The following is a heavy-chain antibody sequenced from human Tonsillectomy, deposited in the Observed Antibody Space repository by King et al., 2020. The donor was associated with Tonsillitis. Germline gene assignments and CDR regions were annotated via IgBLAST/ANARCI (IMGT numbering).Heavy chain of an antibody. V-gene: IGHV3-74*01. Sequence: VQLVESGGGLVQPGGSLRLSCAASGFTFSSYWMHWVRQAPGKGLVWVSRINSDGSSTSYADSVKGRFTISRDSAKNTLYLQMNSLRAEDTAVYYCARQQLVQEGYYYYGMDVWGQGTTVTVSS. CDR2: INSDGSST. J-gene: IGHJ6*02. CDR3: ARQQLVQEGYYYYGMDV. D-gene: IGHD6-13*01. CDR1: GFTFSSYW.